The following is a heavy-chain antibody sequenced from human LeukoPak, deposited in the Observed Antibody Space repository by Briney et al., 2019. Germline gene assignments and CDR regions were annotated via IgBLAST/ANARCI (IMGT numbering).Heavy chain of an antibody. D-gene: IGHD3-10*01. Sequence: GGSLRLSCAASGFTFRNYVIHWVRQAPGKGLEWVAVTSSDLNVKLYADSVKGRFTISRDNSRSTLYLQMNSLRPEDTAIYCCAREGYYGSGSPPSLYFDYWGQGTLVTVSS. J-gene: IGHJ4*02. CDR1: GFTFRNYV. V-gene: IGHV3-30-3*01. CDR3: AREGYYGSGSPPSLYFDY. CDR2: TSSDLNVK.